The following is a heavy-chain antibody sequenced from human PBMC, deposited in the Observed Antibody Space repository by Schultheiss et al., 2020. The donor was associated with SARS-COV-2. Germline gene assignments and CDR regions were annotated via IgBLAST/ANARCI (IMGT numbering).Heavy chain of an antibody. CDR1: GDSVSSNSAA. D-gene: IGHD6-19*01. CDR3: ARGGYFPYSSGWYFDY. CDR2: TYYRSKWYN. J-gene: IGHJ4*02. Sequence: SETLSLTCAISGDSVSSNSAAWNWIRQSPSRGLEWLGRTYYRSKWYNDYAVSVKSRITINPDTSKNQFSLQLNSVTPEDTAVYYCARGGYFPYSSGWYFDYWGQGTLVTVSS. V-gene: IGHV6-1*01.